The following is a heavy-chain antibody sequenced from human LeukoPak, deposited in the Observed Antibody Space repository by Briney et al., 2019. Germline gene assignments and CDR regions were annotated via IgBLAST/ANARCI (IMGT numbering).Heavy chain of an antibody. CDR1: GGSFSGYY. CDR2: INHSGST. Sequence: SETLSLTCAVYGGSFSGYYWSWIRQPPGKGLEWIGEINHSGSTNYNPSLKSRVTISVDTSKNQFSLKLSSVTAADTAVYYCARGPRKYSSSSLDYWGQGTLVTVSS. D-gene: IGHD6-6*01. V-gene: IGHV4-34*01. J-gene: IGHJ4*02. CDR3: ARGPRKYSSSSLDY.